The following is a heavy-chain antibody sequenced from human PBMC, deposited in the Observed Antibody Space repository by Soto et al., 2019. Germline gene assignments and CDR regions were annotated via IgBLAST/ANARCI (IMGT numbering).Heavy chain of an antibody. V-gene: IGHV3-23*01. CDR1: GFTFSSYA. D-gene: IGHD3-10*01. Sequence: EVQLLESGGGLVQPGGSLRLSCSASGFTFSSYAMSWVRQAPGKGLEWVSAISGSGGSTYYADSVKGRFTISRDNSKNTLYLQMNSLRAEDTAVYYCVTSRGDGWFDPWGQGTLVTVSS. J-gene: IGHJ5*02. CDR2: ISGSGGST. CDR3: VTSRGDGWFDP.